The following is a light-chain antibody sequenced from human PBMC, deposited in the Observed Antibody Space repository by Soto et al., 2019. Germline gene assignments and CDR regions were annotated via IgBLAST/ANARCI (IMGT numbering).Light chain of an antibody. Sequence: EIVLTQSPATLSLSPGERATLSCRASQSVSSYLAWYQQKPGQAPRLLIYDASNRATGIPARFSGSGSGTDFTLNISSLEPEDFAVYYCQQRSNWRITFGQGTRLEIK. CDR2: DAS. V-gene: IGKV3-11*01. CDR3: QQRSNWRIT. CDR1: QSVSSY. J-gene: IGKJ5*01.